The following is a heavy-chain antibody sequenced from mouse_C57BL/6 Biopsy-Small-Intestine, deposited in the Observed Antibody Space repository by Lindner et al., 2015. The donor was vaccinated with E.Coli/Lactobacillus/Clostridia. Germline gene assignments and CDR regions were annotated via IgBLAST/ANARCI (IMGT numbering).Heavy chain of an antibody. Sequence: VQLQESGPELVKPGASVKLSCKASGYTFTSYDINWVKQRPGKGLEWIGRIYPGDGDTNYNGKFKGKATLTADKSSSTAYMQLSSLTSEDSAVYFCASGSGYWGQGTLVTVSA. CDR1: GYTFTSYD. V-gene: IGHV1-82*01. CDR3: ASGSGY. J-gene: IGHJ3*01. D-gene: IGHD3-2*02. CDR2: IYPGDGDT.